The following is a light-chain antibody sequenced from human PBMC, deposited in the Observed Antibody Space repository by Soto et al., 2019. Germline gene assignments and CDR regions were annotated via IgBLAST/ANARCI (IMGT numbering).Light chain of an antibody. V-gene: IGKV1-5*01. CDR1: QSISSW. Sequence: DIQMTQSPSTLSASVGDRVTITCRASQSISSWLAWYQQTPGKAPKLLIYDASTSESGVPSRFSGSGSATEITLTTSSLQPDDFATYYCQQHSSSSAWTFGQGTKVDIK. J-gene: IGKJ1*01. CDR3: QQHSSSSAWT. CDR2: DAS.